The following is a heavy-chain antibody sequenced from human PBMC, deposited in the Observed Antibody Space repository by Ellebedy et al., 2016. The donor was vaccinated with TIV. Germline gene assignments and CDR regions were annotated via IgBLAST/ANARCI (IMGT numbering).Heavy chain of an antibody. CDR1: GASITSSGYY. D-gene: IGHD3-22*01. CDR3: ARSSMIVVVPFDY. CDR2: IYYSGST. J-gene: IGHJ4*02. V-gene: IGHV4-39*01. Sequence: MPSETLSLTCTVSGASITSSGYYWGWIRQPPGKGLEWIGSIYYSGSTYYNPSLNSRVTISVEPSKKQFSLKLSSVTAADTAVYYCARSSMIVVVPFDYWGQGTLVTVSS.